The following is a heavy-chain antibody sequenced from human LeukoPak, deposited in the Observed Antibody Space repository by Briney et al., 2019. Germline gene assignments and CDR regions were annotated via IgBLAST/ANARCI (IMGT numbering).Heavy chain of an antibody. CDR1: GFTFGSYA. Sequence: GGSLRLSCAASGFTFGSYAMGWVRQAPGKGLEWVSAISSSGASKYYADSVKGRFTISRDNAKNTLYLQMNSLSTEDTAVYYCASRYSSDYGGNVYWGRGTLVTVSS. J-gene: IGHJ4*02. CDR2: ISSSGASK. V-gene: IGHV3-23*01. D-gene: IGHD4-23*01. CDR3: ASRYSSDYGGNVY.